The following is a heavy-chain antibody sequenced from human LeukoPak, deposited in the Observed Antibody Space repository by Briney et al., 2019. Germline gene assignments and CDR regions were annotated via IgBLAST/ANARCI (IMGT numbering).Heavy chain of an antibody. CDR3: ARDHGGYVSGVDY. Sequence: GGSLRLSCAASGFTFDDYGMSWVRQVPGKGLEWVSGINWNGISTIYADSLKGRSTISRDNAKNSLYLQMNSLRAEDTALYYCARDHGGYVSGVDYWGQGTLVTVSS. D-gene: IGHD5-12*01. CDR2: INWNGIST. V-gene: IGHV3-20*04. CDR1: GFTFDDYG. J-gene: IGHJ4*02.